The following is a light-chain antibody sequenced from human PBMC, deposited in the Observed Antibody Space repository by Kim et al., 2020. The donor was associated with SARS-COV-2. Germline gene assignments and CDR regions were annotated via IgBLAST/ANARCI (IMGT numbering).Light chain of an antibody. CDR2: VNSDGSH. V-gene: IGLV4-69*01. Sequence: QLVLTQSPSASASLGASVKLTCTLSSGHSNYAIAWHQQQPEKGPRYLMKVNSDGSHSKGNGIPDRFSGSSSGAGRYLTISSLQSEDEADYYCQTWGTGIQLFGGGTQLTVL. CDR3: QTWGTGIQL. CDR1: SGHSNYA. J-gene: IGLJ2*01.